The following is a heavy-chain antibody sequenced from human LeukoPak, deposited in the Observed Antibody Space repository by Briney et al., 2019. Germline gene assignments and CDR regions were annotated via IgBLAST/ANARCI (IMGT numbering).Heavy chain of an antibody. CDR2: INQDGSEK. Sequence: PGGSLRLSCAASGFTFSSYWMSWARQAPGKGLEWVANINQDGSEKYYVDSVKGRFTMSRDNAKNSLYLQMNSLRADDTAVYYCARNRGGGQGYFDYWGQGTLVTVSS. D-gene: IGHD1-14*01. CDR3: ARNRGGGQGYFDY. J-gene: IGHJ4*02. CDR1: GFTFSSYW. V-gene: IGHV3-7*01.